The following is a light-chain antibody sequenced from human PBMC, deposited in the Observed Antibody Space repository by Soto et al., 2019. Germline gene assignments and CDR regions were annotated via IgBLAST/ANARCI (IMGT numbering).Light chain of an antibody. CDR1: QSISSW. CDR2: DAS. V-gene: IGKV1-5*01. CDR3: QQYNSYSPEWT. Sequence: DIQMTQSPSTLSASVGDRVTITCRASQSISSWLAWYQQKPGKAPKLLIYDASSLESGVPSRFSGSGSGTEFTLTISILQPDDFATYYCQQYNSYSPEWTFGQGTKVEIK. J-gene: IGKJ1*01.